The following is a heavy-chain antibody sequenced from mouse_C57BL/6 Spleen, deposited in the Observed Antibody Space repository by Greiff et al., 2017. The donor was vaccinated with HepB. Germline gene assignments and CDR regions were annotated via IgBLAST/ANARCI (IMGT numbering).Heavy chain of an antibody. V-gene: IGHV3-5*01. CDR2: IYYSGTI. CDR3: ARERDSSGFYAMDY. J-gene: IGHJ4*01. CDR1: GISITTGNYR. Sequence: EVKLEESGPGLVKPSQTVFLTCTVTGISITTGNYRWSWIRQFPGNKLEWIGYIYYSGTITYNPSLTSRTTITRDTPKNQFFLEMNSLTAEDTATYYCARERDSSGFYAMDYWGQGTSVTVSS. D-gene: IGHD3-2*02.